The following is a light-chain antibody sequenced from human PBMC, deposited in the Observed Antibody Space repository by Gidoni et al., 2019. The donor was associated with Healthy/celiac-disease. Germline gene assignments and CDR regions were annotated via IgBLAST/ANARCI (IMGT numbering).Light chain of an antibody. V-gene: IGKV1-33*01. CDR1: QDISNY. CDR2: DAS. CDR3: QQYDNLPRRYT. Sequence: DLQMTQSPSPLSASVGDRVTITCQASQDISNYLNWYQQKPGKAPKLLIYDASNLETGVPARFSGSGSGTDFTFTISSLQPEDIATYYCQQYDNLPRRYTFGQGTKLEIK. J-gene: IGKJ2*01.